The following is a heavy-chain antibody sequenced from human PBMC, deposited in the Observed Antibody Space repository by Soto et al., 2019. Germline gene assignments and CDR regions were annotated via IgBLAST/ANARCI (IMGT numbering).Heavy chain of an antibody. CDR1: GFTFSSYA. CDR2: ITDSGGTT. V-gene: IGHV3-23*01. J-gene: IGHJ6*02. Sequence: GGSLRLSCAASGFTFSSYAMSWARQAPGMGLEWVSVITDSGGTTFHAPSVKGRFTISRDNSKNTVFLQMNSLRVDDTAVYYCAKQRGSGNPSYYNMDVWGLGTTVTVSS. D-gene: IGHD3-10*01. CDR3: AKQRGSGNPSYYNMDV.